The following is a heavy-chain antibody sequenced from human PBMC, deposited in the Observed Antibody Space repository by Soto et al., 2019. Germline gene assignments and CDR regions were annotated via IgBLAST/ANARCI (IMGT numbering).Heavy chain of an antibody. CDR1: GFSISSYY. V-gene: IGHV4-59*08. CDR2: IYYSGST. Sequence: SETMSLTCTFSGFSISSYYLIWLRQPPGKGLEWIGYIYYSGSTNYNPSLKSRVTISVDTSKNQFSLKLSSVTAADTAVYYCARHVIEMAPFGYWGQGTLVTVSS. CDR3: ARHVIEMAPFGY. J-gene: IGHJ4*02.